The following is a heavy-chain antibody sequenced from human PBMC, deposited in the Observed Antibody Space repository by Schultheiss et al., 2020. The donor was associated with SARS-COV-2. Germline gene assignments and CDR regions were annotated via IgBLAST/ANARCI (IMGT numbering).Heavy chain of an antibody. V-gene: IGHV3-9*01. J-gene: IGHJ4*02. CDR1: GFTFDDHA. D-gene: IGHD5-24*01. CDR2: ISWKSDNI. CDR3: AKDRLRNYPYYFDY. Sequence: GGSLRLSCAASGFTFDDHAMHWVRQAPGKGLEWVSGISWKSDNIGYADSVKGRFTISRDNSKNTLYLQMNSLRAEDTAVYYCAKDRLRNYPYYFDYWGQGTLVTVSS.